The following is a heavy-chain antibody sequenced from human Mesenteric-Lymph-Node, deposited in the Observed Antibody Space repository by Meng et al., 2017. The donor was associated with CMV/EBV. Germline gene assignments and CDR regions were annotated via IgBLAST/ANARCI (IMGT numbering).Heavy chain of an antibody. J-gene: IGHJ4*02. CDR1: CYTFSSSG. CDR2: IIPIFRTP. V-gene: IGHV1-69*05. CDR3: ARGSFDGYTPTHLGY. D-gene: IGHD5-24*01. Sequence: SCYTFSSSGIVWVRQAPGQGLEWMGGIIPIFRTPNYAQKFQGRVTITTDESTSTAYMELSRLRLDDTAMYYCARGSFDGYTPTHLGYWGQGTLVTVSS.